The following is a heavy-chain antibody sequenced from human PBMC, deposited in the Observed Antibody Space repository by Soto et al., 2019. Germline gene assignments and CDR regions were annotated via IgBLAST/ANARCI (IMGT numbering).Heavy chain of an antibody. CDR3: AKDMIFGLQGAGMDV. CDR1: GFTFDDYA. D-gene: IGHD3-3*01. J-gene: IGHJ6*02. V-gene: IGHV3-9*01. Sequence: EVQLVESGGGLVQPGRSLRLSCAASGFTFDDYAMHWVRQAPGKGLEWVSGISWNSGSIGYADSVKGRFTISRDNAKNSLYLQMNSLRAEDTALYYCAKDMIFGLQGAGMDVWGQGTTVTVSS. CDR2: ISWNSGSI.